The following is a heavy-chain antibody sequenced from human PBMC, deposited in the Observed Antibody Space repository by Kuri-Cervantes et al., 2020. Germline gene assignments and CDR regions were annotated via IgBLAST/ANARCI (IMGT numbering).Heavy chain of an antibody. CDR3: AREGGYCSSTSCYWILRDYYYGMDV. J-gene: IGHJ6*02. D-gene: IGHD2-2*01. Sequence: ASVKVSCKASGYTFTSYDINWVRQATGQGLEWMGWMNPNSGNTGYAQKFQGRVTMTRNTSISTAYMELSSLRSEDTAVYYCAREGGYCSSTSCYWILRDYYYGMDVWGQGTTVTVSS. CDR2: MNPNSGNT. V-gene: IGHV1-8*01. CDR1: GYTFTSYD.